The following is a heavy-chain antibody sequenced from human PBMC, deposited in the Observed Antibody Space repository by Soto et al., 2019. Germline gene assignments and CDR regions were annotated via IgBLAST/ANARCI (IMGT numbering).Heavy chain of an antibody. Sequence: VGSLRLSCAASGFTFRNNVLSWVRQAPGKGLDWVSGITGSGRDTYYSDSVKGRFTISRDNSKNMVFLQMNSLRAEDTALYYCAKNGLDNSPSAIDSWGPGTLVTVSS. V-gene: IGHV3-23*01. CDR1: GFTFRNNV. D-gene: IGHD2-8*01. CDR2: ITGSGRDT. J-gene: IGHJ4*02. CDR3: AKNGLDNSPSAIDS.